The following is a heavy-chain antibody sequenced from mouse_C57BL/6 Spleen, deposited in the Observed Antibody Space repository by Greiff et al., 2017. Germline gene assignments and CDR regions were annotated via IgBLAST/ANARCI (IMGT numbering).Heavy chain of an antibody. D-gene: IGHD2-1*01. CDR1: GYTFTEYT. CDR3: ARHEDYYGNYPGYFDV. J-gene: IGHJ1*03. V-gene: IGHV1-62-2*01. CDR2: FYPGSGSI. Sequence: QVQLKQSGAELVKPGASVKLSCKASGYTFTEYTIHWVKQRSGQGLEWIGWFYPGSGSIKYNEKFKDKATLTADKSSSTVYMELSRLTSEDSAVYFCARHEDYYGNYPGYFDVWGTGTTVTVSS.